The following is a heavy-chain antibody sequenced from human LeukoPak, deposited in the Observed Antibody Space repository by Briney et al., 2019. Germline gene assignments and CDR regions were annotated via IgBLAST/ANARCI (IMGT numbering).Heavy chain of an antibody. Sequence: GASVKVSCKASGYTFTGYYMHWVRQAPGQGLEWMGWISAYNGNTNYAQKLQGRVTMTTDTSTSTAYMELRSLRSGDTAVYYCAGALLDEGGGMDVWGQGTTVTVSS. J-gene: IGHJ6*02. D-gene: IGHD1-1*01. CDR3: AGALLDEGGGMDV. CDR2: ISAYNGNT. CDR1: GYTFTGYY. V-gene: IGHV1-18*04.